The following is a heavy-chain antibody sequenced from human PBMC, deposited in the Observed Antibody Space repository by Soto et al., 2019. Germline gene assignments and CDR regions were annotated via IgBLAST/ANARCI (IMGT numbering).Heavy chain of an antibody. D-gene: IGHD6-19*01. CDR1: GFTFSSYS. J-gene: IGHJ5*02. Sequence: PGGSLRLSCAASGFTFSSYSMNWVRQAPGKGLEWVSSISSSSSYIYYADSVKGRFTISRDNAKNSLYLQMNSLRAEDTAVYYCARDSRIAVAGQVFDPWGQGTLVTVSS. CDR3: ARDSRIAVAGQVFDP. V-gene: IGHV3-21*01. CDR2: ISSSSSYI.